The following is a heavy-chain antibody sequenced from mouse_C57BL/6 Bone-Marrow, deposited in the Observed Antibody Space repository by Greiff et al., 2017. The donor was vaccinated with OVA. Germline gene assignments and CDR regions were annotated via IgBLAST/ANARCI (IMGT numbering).Heavy chain of an antibody. V-gene: IGHV7-1*01. J-gene: IGHJ4*01. Sequence: EVKVVESGGGLVQSGRSLRLSCATSGFTFSDFYMEWVRQAPGKGLEWIAASRNKANDYTTEYSASVKGRFIVSRDTSQSILYLQMNALRAEDTAIYYCARDGDGYYYYAMDYWGQGTSVTVSS. CDR1: GFTFSDFY. CDR2: SRNKANDYTT. CDR3: ARDGDGYYYYAMDY. D-gene: IGHD2-3*01.